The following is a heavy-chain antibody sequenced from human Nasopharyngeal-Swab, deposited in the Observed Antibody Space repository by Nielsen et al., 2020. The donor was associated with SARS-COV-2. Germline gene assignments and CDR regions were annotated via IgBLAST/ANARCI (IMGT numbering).Heavy chain of an antibody. D-gene: IGHD3-22*01. V-gene: IGHV3-30-3*01. CDR3: ARELTNYYDSSGYLDY. CDR1: GFTFSSYA. Sequence: SLKISCAASGFTFSSYAMHWVRQAPGKGLEWVAVISYDGSNKYYADSVKGRFTISRDNSKNTLYLQMNSLRAEDTAVYYCARELTNYYDSSGYLDYWGQGTLVTVSS. CDR2: ISYDGSNK. J-gene: IGHJ4*02.